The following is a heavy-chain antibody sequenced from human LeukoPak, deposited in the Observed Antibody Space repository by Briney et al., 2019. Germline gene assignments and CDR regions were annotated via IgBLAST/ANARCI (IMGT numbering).Heavy chain of an antibody. Sequence: SVKVSCKASGGTFSSYAISWVRQAPGQGLEWMGGIIPIFGTANYAQKFQGRVTITTDESTSTAYMELSSLRSEDTAVYYSARVCRDGYLMDYWGQGTLVTVSS. CDR1: GGTFSSYA. CDR2: IIPIFGTA. CDR3: ARVCRDGYLMDY. D-gene: IGHD5-24*01. V-gene: IGHV1-69*05. J-gene: IGHJ4*02.